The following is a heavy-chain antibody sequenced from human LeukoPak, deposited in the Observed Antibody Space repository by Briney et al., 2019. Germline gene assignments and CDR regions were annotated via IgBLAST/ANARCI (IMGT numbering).Heavy chain of an antibody. CDR3: ARVSKSLGATSFGY. V-gene: IGHV1-18*01. Sequence: ASVKVSCKASGYTFTRYGISWVRQAPGQGLEWMGWINTYNGNTNYAQKVQGRVTMTTDTFRSTAYMELRSLRSDDTAVYYCARVSKSLGATSFGYWGQGTLVTVSS. CDR1: GYTFTRYG. CDR2: INTYNGNT. D-gene: IGHD1-26*01. J-gene: IGHJ4*02.